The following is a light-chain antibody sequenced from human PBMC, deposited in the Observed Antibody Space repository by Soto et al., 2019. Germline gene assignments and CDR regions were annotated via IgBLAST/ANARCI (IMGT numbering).Light chain of an antibody. CDR3: QQTDSSVWT. CDR2: AAS. CDR1: QSIATC. Sequence: DIQMTQSPSSLSASVGDRVTITCRASQSIATCLNWYQQKPGKAPNLLIYAASTLQSGVPSRFSGSGSGTDFTLTITSLHPEDFATYYCQQTDSSVWTFGQGTKVDIK. V-gene: IGKV1-39*01. J-gene: IGKJ1*01.